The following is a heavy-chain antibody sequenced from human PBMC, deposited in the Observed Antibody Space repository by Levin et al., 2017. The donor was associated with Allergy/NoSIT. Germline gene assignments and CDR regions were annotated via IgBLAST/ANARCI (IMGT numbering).Heavy chain of an antibody. CDR3: ARQPRLSSSGWYPFDY. Sequence: SETLSLTCTVSGGSISSSSYYWGWIRQPPGKGLEWIGSIYYSGSTYYNPSLKSRVTISVDTSKNQFSLKLSSVTAADTAVYYCARQPRLSSSGWYPFDYWGQGTLVTVSS. D-gene: IGHD6-19*01. V-gene: IGHV4-39*01. CDR2: IYYSGST. J-gene: IGHJ4*02. CDR1: GGSISSSSYY.